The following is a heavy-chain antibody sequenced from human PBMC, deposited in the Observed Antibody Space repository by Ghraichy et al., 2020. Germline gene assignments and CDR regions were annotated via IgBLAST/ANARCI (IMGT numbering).Heavy chain of an antibody. CDR3: AREHDYGDYGEIDY. CDR2: IYYSGST. V-gene: IGHV4-31*03. J-gene: IGHJ4*02. Sequence: SETLSLTCTVSGGSISSGGYYWSWIRQHPGKGLEWIGYIYYSGSTYYNPSLKSRVTISVDTSKNQFSLKLSSVTAADTAVYYCAREHDYGDYGEIDYWGQGTLVTVSS. CDR1: GGSISSGGYY. D-gene: IGHD4-17*01.